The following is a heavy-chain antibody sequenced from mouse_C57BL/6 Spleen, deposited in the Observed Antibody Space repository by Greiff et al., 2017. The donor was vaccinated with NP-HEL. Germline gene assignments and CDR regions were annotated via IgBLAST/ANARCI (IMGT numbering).Heavy chain of an antibody. D-gene: IGHD1-1*01. Sequence: VKLQQSGPELVKPGASVKISCKASGYAFSSSWMNWVKQRPGKGLEWIGRIYPGDGDTNYNGKFKGKATLTADKSSSTAYMQLSSLTSEDSAVYFCARTHYYGSSYGFAYWGQGTLVTVSA. CDR2: IYPGDGDT. V-gene: IGHV1-82*01. CDR1: GYAFSSSW. J-gene: IGHJ3*01. CDR3: ARTHYYGSSYGFAY.